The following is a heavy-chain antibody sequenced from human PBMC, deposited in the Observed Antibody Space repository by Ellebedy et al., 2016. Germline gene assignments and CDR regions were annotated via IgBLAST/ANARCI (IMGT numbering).Heavy chain of an antibody. Sequence: SETLSLTCTASGASINSYYWSWIRQSPGTGLEWVGYISYSGSTIYNPSLRSRVTISVDTSKNQISLKLSSVIAADTAVYYCARGDVLGSSLDYWGQGTLVTVSS. CDR3: ARGDVLGSSLDY. CDR2: ISYSGST. CDR1: GASINSYY. V-gene: IGHV4-59*01. J-gene: IGHJ4*02. D-gene: IGHD3-16*01.